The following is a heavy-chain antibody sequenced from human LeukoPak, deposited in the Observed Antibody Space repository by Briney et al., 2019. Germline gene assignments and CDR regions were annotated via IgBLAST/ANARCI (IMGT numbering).Heavy chain of an antibody. Sequence: GGSLRLSCAASGFTFSSYAMSWVRQAPGKGLEWVSGISGSGDSTYYADSVKGRFTISRDNSKNTLYLQMNSRRTEDTAVYYCAKEDGGSYYAFDIWGQGTMVTVSS. V-gene: IGHV3-23*01. CDR2: ISGSGDST. J-gene: IGHJ3*02. CDR1: GFTFSSYA. CDR3: AKEDGGSYYAFDI. D-gene: IGHD1-26*01.